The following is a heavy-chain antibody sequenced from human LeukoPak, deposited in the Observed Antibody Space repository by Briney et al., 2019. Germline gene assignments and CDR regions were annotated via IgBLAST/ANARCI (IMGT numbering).Heavy chain of an antibody. CDR1: GGTFSSYA. Sequence: GASVKVSCKASGGTFSSYAISWVRQAPGQGLEWMGRIIPILGIANYAQKFQGGVTITADKSTSTAYMELSSLRSEDTAVYYCARDGHYYGSGTHYGMDVWGQGTTVTVSS. J-gene: IGHJ6*02. CDR2: IIPILGIA. D-gene: IGHD3-10*01. V-gene: IGHV1-69*04. CDR3: ARDGHYYGSGTHYGMDV.